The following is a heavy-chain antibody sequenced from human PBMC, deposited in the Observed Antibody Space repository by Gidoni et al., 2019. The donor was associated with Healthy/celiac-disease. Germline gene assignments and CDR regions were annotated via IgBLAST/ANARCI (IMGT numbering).Heavy chain of an antibody. CDR2: ISYDGSNK. D-gene: IGHD6-19*01. CDR3: AKAGPIAVADLSDY. CDR1: GFTFSSYG. J-gene: IGHJ4*02. Sequence: QVQLVESGGGVVQPGRSLRLSCAASGFTFSSYGMHWVRQAPGKGLEWVAVISYDGSNKYYADSVKGRFTISRDNSKNTLYLQMNSLRAEDTAVYYCAKAGPIAVADLSDYWGQGTLVTVSS. V-gene: IGHV3-30*18.